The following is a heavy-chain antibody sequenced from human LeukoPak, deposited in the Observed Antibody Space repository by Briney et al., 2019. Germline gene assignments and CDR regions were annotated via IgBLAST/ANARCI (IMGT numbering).Heavy chain of an antibody. Sequence: PSETLSLTCTVSGGSISSSSYYWGWIRRPPGKGLEWIGSIYYSGGTYYNPSLKSRVTISVDTSKNQFSLKLSSVTAADTAVYYCARAPAMVRGTRQRPSRIAAALYYMDVWGKGTTVTVSS. CDR1: GGSISSSSYY. CDR2: IYYSGGT. CDR3: ARAPAMVRGTRQRPSRIAAALYYMDV. J-gene: IGHJ6*03. D-gene: IGHD3-10*01. V-gene: IGHV4-39*07.